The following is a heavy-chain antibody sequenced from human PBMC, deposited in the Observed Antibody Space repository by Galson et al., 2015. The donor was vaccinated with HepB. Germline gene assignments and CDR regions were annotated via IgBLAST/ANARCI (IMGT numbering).Heavy chain of an antibody. J-gene: IGHJ4*02. CDR2: IYYSGST. Sequence: LSLTCTVSGGSISSSSYYWGWIRQPPGKGLEWIGSIYYSGSTYYNPSLKSRVTISVDTSKNQFSLKLSSVTAADTAVYYCAGAVVVGPAAIVGLDYWGQGTLVTVSS. D-gene: IGHD2-2*02. CDR3: AGAVVVGPAAIVGLDY. CDR1: GGSISSSSYY. V-gene: IGHV4-39*07.